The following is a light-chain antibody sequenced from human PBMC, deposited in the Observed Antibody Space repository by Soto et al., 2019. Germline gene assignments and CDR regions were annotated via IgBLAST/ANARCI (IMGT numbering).Light chain of an antibody. CDR1: QSRSRTY. CDR3: QQYDSSPHT. J-gene: IGKJ4*01. CDR2: GAS. V-gene: IGKV3-20*01. Sequence: EIVLTQSPGTLSLSPGERATLSCRASQSRSRTYLAWYQQRPGQAPRLLIYGASSRATGIPDRFSGSGSGTDFTLTISRLEPEDFAVYYCQQYDSSPHTFGGGTKVEIK.